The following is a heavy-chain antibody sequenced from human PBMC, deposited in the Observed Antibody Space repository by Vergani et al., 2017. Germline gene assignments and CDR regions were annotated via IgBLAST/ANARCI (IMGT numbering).Heavy chain of an antibody. CDR3: ARGXLRYFDWLFDYFDD. Sequence: QVQLQESGPGLVKPSQTLSLTCTVSGGSISSGDYYWSWIRQPQGKGLEWIGYIYYSGSTYYNPSLKSRVSISVDTSKNQFSLKLSSVTAADTAVYYCARGXLRYFDWLFDYFDDWGQGTLVTVSS. J-gene: IGHJ4*02. CDR2: IYYSGST. V-gene: IGHV4-30-4*08. CDR1: GGSISSGDYY. D-gene: IGHD3-9*01.